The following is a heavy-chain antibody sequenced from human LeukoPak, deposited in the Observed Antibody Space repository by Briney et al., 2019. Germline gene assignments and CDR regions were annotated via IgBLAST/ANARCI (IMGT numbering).Heavy chain of an antibody. V-gene: IGHV1-69*13. J-gene: IGHJ4*02. Sequence: VASVKVSCTASGGTFSSYAISWVRQAPGQGLEWMGGIIPIFGTANYAQKFQGRVTITADESTSTAYMELSSLRSEDTAVYYCASWDDSSGHGYFDYWGQGTLVTVSS. CDR2: IIPIFGTA. CDR3: ASWDDSSGHGYFDY. CDR1: GGTFSSYA. D-gene: IGHD3-22*01.